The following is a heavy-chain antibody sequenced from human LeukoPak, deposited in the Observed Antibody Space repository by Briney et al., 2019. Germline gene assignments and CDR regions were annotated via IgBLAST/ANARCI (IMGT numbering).Heavy chain of an antibody. CDR1: GGTFSSYA. D-gene: IGHD3-3*01. CDR2: IIPIFGTA. V-gene: IGHV1-69*05. J-gene: IGHJ5*02. CDR3: ARVYDFWSGKYNWFDP. Sequence: ASVKVSCKASGGTFSSYAISWVRQAPGQGLEWMGGIIPIFGTANYAQKFQGRVTITTDESTSTAYMELSSLRSEDTAVYYCARVYDFWSGKYNWFDPWGQGTLVTVSP.